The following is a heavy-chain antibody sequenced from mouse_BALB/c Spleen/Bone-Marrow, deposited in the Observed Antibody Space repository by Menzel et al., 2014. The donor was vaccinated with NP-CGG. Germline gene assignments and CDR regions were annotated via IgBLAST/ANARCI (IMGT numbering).Heavy chain of an antibody. CDR3: ARSPYGYDWYFDV. D-gene: IGHD2-2*01. J-gene: IGHJ1*01. Sequence: LVESGPELVKPGASVKMSCKASGYTFTSYDIHWVKQKPGQGLEWIGNINPYNDGTKYNEKFKGKATLTSDKSSSTAYMELSSLTSGDSAVYYCARSPYGYDWYFDVWGAGTTVTVSS. V-gene: IGHV1-14*01. CDR1: GYTFTSYD. CDR2: INPYNDGT.